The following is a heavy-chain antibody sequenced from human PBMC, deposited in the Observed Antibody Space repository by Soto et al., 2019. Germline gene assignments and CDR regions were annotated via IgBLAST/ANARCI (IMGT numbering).Heavy chain of an antibody. D-gene: IGHD6-19*01. V-gene: IGHV3-74*01. CDR3: ARDMDSSGKYYFDY. Sequence: PVGSLRLSCASSVFTFSSYWMHWVRQSPGKGLVWVSRINSDGSSTSYADSVKGRFTISRDNAKNTLYLQMNSLRAEDTAVYYCARDMDSSGKYYFDYWGQGTLVRVSS. J-gene: IGHJ4*02. CDR1: VFTFSSYW. CDR2: INSDGSST.